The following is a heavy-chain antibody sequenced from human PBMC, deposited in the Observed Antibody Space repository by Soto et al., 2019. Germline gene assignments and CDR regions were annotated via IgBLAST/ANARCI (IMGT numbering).Heavy chain of an antibody. V-gene: IGHV3-23*01. CDR1: GFTFSSFA. Sequence: EMQLLESGGGLVQPGGSLRLSCAASGFTFSSFAMSWVRQAPGKGLDWVSAISGSGGSTYSADSVKGRFTISRDNSKNTLYLQMSSLRAEDTAVYYCARDVRGLGAGGTGLYYFDHWGQGTVVTVSS. CDR3: ARDVRGLGAGGTGLYYFDH. J-gene: IGHJ4*02. CDR2: ISGSGGST. D-gene: IGHD1-1*01.